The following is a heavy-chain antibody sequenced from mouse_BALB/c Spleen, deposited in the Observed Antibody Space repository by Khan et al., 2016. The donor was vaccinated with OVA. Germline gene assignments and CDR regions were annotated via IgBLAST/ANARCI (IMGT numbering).Heavy chain of an antibody. V-gene: IGHV5-6*01. CDR2: VSTGGGYT. CDR1: GFTFSTYG. Sequence: EVELVESGGDLVKPGGSLKLSCAASGFTFSTYGMSWVRQTPDKRLEWVATVSTGGGYTYYPDSVQGRFTISRDNAKNTLYLQMSSLKSEDTAMFYCARLAYYYESEGFAYWGQGTLVTVSA. CDR3: ARLAYYYESEGFAY. J-gene: IGHJ3*01. D-gene: IGHD1-1*01.